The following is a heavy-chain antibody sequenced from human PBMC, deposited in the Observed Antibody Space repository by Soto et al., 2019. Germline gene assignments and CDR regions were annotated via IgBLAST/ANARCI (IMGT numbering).Heavy chain of an antibody. J-gene: IGHJ4*02. D-gene: IGHD2-2*01. V-gene: IGHV3-23*01. CDR3: AKGSPPRGVEGFDY. CDR2: ISGSGGST. Sequence: GESLKISCAASGFTFSSYAMSWVRQAPGKGLEWVSAISGSGGSTYYADSVKGRFTISRDNSKNTLYLQMNSLRAEDTAVYYCAKGSPPRGVEGFDYWGQGTLVTVSS. CDR1: GFTFSSYA.